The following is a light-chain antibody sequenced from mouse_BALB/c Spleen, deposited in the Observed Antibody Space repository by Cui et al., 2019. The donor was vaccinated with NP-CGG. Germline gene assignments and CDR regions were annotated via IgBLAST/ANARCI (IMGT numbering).Light chain of an antibody. CDR1: TGAVTTSNY. Sequence: QAVVTQESALTTSPGETVTLTCRSSTGAVTTSNYANWVQEKPDHLFTGLIGGTNNRAPGVPARFSGSLIGDKAALTIIGAQTEDEAIYFCALWHTNHWVFGGGTKLTVL. J-gene: IGLJ1*01. CDR3: ALWHTNHWV. CDR2: GTN. V-gene: IGLV1*01.